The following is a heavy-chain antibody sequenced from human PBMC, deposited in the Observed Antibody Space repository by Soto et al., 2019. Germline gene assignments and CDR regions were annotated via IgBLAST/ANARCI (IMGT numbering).Heavy chain of an antibody. J-gene: IGHJ4*02. CDR3: VRMRSDYVSSALDY. CDR1: GFSLSTSGMR. Sequence: SGPTLVNPTETLTLTCTFSGFSLSTSGMRVSWIRQAPGKALEWLARIDWDEDRFYSTSLKTRLTISKDTSKNQVVLTMTKMDPVDTATYYCVRMRSDYVSSALDYCGQGILVTVSS. V-gene: IGHV2-70*04. CDR2: IDWDEDR. D-gene: IGHD3-22*01.